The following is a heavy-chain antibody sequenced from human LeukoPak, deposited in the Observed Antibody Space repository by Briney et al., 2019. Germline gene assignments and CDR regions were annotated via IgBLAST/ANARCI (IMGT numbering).Heavy chain of an antibody. CDR2: IYTSGST. CDR1: GGSISSYY. D-gene: IGHD2-15*01. J-gene: IGHJ4*02. CDR3: ARAELELGYCSGGSCYSGTTFDY. V-gene: IGHV4-4*07. Sequence: PSETLSLTCTVSGGSISSYYWSWIRQPAGKGLEWIGRIYTSGSTNYNPSLKSRVTISVDTSKNQFSLKLSSVTAADTAVYYCARAELELGYCSGGSCYSGTTFDYWGQGTLVTVSS.